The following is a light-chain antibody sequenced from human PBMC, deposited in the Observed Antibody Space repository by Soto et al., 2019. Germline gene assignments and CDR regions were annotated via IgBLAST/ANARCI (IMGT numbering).Light chain of an antibody. CDR3: QQYNSYPWT. CDR1: QSIRSW. V-gene: IGKV1-5*03. Sequence: DIQMTQSPSTLSASVGDRVTITCRASQSIRSWLAWYQQEPGKAPKLLISKASSLESGVPSRFSGSGSGTEFTLTISSLQPDDFATYYCQQYNSYPWTFGQGTKVEIK. J-gene: IGKJ1*01. CDR2: KAS.